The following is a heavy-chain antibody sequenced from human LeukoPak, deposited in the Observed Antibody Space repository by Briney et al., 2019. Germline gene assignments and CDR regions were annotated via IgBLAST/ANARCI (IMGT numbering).Heavy chain of an antibody. D-gene: IGHD3-22*01. J-gene: IGHJ5*02. CDR2: MYNSGTT. V-gene: IGHV4-59*01. Sequence: SETLSLTCTVSGGSISSYYWSWIRQPPGKGLEWIVYMYNSGTTNYNPSLKSRVTISIDTSKNQFSLKLSSVTAADTAGYYCARATYYYDSSGYYARWFDPWGQGTLVTVSS. CDR1: GGSISSYY. CDR3: ARATYYYDSSGYYARWFDP.